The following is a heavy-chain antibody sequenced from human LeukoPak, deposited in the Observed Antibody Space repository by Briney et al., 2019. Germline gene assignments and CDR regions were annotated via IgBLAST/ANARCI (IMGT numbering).Heavy chain of an antibody. Sequence: SETLSLTCIVSGGSISSSSYYWGWIRQPPGKGLEWIGSIHYSGSTYYNPSLKSRVTTSVDTSKNQFSLELSSVTAADTALYYCARHGGAARGYYYYMDVWGKGTTVTVSS. CDR2: IHYSGST. CDR1: GGSISSSSYY. CDR3: ARHGGAARGYYYYMDV. V-gene: IGHV4-39*01. J-gene: IGHJ6*03. D-gene: IGHD6-6*01.